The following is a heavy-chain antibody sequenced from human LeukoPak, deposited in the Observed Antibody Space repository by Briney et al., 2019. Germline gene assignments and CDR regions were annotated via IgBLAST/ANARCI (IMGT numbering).Heavy chain of an antibody. V-gene: IGHV3-7*01. CDR3: ERSGREVDSFYFYMDV. Sequence: PGGSLRLSCAASGFTFSQYWMSWVRQAPGKGLEWVANIKHDGSEKQDGSEKNDVDSMKGQFTISTDNAKNSLYLQMNSLRAEAAAVYSCERSGREVDSFYFYMDVWGKGTTVTVSS. J-gene: IGHJ6*03. CDR2: IKHDGSEKQDGSEK. CDR1: GFTFSQYW. D-gene: IGHD1-26*01.